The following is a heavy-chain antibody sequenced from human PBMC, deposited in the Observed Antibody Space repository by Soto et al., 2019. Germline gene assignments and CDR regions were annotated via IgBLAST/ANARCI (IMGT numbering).Heavy chain of an antibody. CDR2: IYAAGHT. D-gene: IGHD4-4*01. Sequence: EVRLVESGGGLVQPGESLRLSCAASGFTVGTNYISWVRQSPGKGLEWVSVIYAAGHTYYPDSVKGRFTISRDKSMNTVSLQMINLKVHDTAVYSWALGIMTPATYSLDVWGKGAPVPCSS. V-gene: IGHV3-66*01. CDR1: GFTVGTNY. CDR3: ALGIMTPATYSLDV. J-gene: IGHJ6*04.